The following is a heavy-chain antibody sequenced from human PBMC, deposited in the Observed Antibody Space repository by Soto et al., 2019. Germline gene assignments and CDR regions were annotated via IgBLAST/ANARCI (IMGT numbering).Heavy chain of an antibody. D-gene: IGHD5-12*01. CDR3: ARAWTSYYGMDV. J-gene: IGHJ6*02. CDR1: GFTFSSYW. CDR2: INSDGSST. V-gene: IGHV3-74*01. Sequence: GWSLRLSCAASGFTFSSYWMHWVRQAPGKGLVWVSRINSDGSSTSYADSVKGRFTISRDNAKNTLYLQMNSLRAEDTAVYYCARAWTSYYGMDVWGQGTTVTSP.